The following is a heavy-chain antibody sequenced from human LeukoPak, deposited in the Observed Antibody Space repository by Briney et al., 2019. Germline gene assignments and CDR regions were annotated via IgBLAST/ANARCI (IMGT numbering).Heavy chain of an antibody. Sequence: SVKVSCKASGGTFSSYAISWVRQAPGQGLEWMGRIIPILGIANYAQKFQGRVTITADKSTSTAYMELSSLRSEDTAVYYCAREQNSYGYPLWFDPWGQGTLVTVSS. V-gene: IGHV1-69*04. D-gene: IGHD5-18*01. CDR3: AREQNSYGYPLWFDP. J-gene: IGHJ5*02. CDR1: GGTFSSYA. CDR2: IIPILGIA.